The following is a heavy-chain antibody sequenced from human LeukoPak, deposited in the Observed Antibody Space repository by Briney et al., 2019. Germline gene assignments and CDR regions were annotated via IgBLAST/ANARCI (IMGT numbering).Heavy chain of an antibody. V-gene: IGHV4-34*01. Sequence: SETLSLTCAVYGGSFSGYYWSWIRQPPGKGLEWIGEINHSGSTNYNPSLKSRVTISVDTSKNQFSLKLSSVTAADTTVYYCARQSGRLRRYYYYYMGVWGKGTTVTVSS. CDR1: GGSFSGYY. CDR3: ARQSGRLRRYYYYYMGV. J-gene: IGHJ6*03. CDR2: INHSGST. D-gene: IGHD3-10*01.